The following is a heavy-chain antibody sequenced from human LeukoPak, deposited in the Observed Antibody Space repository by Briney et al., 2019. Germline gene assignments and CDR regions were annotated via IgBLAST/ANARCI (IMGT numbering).Heavy chain of an antibody. J-gene: IGHJ4*02. CDR3: VSFYETY. CDR1: GNYW. D-gene: IGHD2/OR15-2a*01. Sequence: GGSLRLSCAASGNYWMHWVRQVPGKGLVWVSHINSDGSWTSYADSVRGRFTISKDNAKNTVYLQMNSLRAEDTAVYYCVSFYETYWGRGTLVTVSS. CDR2: INSDGSWT. V-gene: IGHV3-74*01.